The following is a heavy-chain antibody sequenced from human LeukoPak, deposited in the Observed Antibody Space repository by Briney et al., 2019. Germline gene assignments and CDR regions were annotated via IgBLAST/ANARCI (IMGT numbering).Heavy chain of an antibody. V-gene: IGHV3-21*01. D-gene: IGHD6-13*01. CDR3: ARGVAAAQYPLPVDY. J-gene: IGHJ4*02. CDR1: GFTFSSYS. CDR2: ISSSSSYI. Sequence: PGGSLRLSCAASGFTFSSYSMNWVRQAPGKGLEWVSSISSSSSYIYYADSVKGRFTISRDNAKNSLYLQMNSLRAEDTAVYYCARGVAAAQYPLPVDYWGQGTLVTVSS.